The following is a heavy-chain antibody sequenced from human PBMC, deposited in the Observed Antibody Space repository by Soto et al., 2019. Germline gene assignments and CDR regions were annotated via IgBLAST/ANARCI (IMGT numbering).Heavy chain of an antibody. V-gene: IGHV4-34*01. CDR1: GGSFSGYY. Sequence: TLSLTCAVYGGSFSGYYWSWIRQPPGKGLEWIGEINHSGSTNYNPSLKSRVTISVDTSKNQFSLKLSSVTAADTAVYYCARGVYYGSGSLGYWGQGTLVTVSS. J-gene: IGHJ4*02. D-gene: IGHD3-10*01. CDR3: ARGVYYGSGSLGY. CDR2: INHSGST.